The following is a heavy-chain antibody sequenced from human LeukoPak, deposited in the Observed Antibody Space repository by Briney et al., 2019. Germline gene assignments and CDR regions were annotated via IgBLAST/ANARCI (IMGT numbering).Heavy chain of an antibody. V-gene: IGHV4-61*02. Sequence: SQTLSLTCTVSGGSISSGSYYWSWIRQPAGKGLEWIGRIYTSGSTNYNPSLKSRVTISVDKSKTQFSLKLSSVTAADTAVYYCARDKWEPRYAFDIWGQGTMVTVSS. D-gene: IGHD1-26*01. J-gene: IGHJ3*02. CDR2: IYTSGST. CDR1: GGSISSGSYY. CDR3: ARDKWEPRYAFDI.